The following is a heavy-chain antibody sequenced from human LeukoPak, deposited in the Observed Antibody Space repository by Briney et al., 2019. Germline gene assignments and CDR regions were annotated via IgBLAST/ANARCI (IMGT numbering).Heavy chain of an antibody. CDR3: TRDDILTGYGDYYYYGMDV. D-gene: IGHD3-9*01. Sequence: GGSLRLSCTASGFTFGDYAMSWVRQAPGKGLEWVGFIRSKAYGGTTEYAASVKGRFTISRDDSKSIAYLQMNSLKTEDTAVYYCTRDDILTGYGDYYYYGMDVWGQGTTVTVSS. CDR2: IRSKAYGGTT. V-gene: IGHV3-49*04. J-gene: IGHJ6*02. CDR1: GFTFGDYA.